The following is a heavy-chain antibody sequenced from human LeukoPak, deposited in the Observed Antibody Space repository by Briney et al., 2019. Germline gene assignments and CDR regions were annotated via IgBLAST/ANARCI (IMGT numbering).Heavy chain of an antibody. V-gene: IGHV4-34*01. Sequence: PSEPLSLTCAVYGGSFSGYYWSWIRQPPGKGLEWIGEINHSGGTNYNPSLKSRVTISVDTSKNQFSLKLSSVTAADTAVYYCARAPTSGYDWMDYWGQGTLVTVSS. J-gene: IGHJ4*02. CDR1: GGSFSGYY. D-gene: IGHD5-12*01. CDR2: INHSGGT. CDR3: ARAPTSGYDWMDY.